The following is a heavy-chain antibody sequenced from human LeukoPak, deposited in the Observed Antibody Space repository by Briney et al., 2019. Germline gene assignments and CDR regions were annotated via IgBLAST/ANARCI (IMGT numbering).Heavy chain of an antibody. V-gene: IGHV3-66*02. CDR1: GFTVSSNY. CDR3: ARGEYYYYYYMDV. J-gene: IGHJ6*03. Sequence: GGSLRLSCAASGFTVSSNYMSWIRQAPGKGLEWVSIFYSGGYTYHADSVKGRFAISRDNSKNTLYLQMNSLRAEDTAVYYCARGEYYYYYYMDVWGRGTTVTVSS. D-gene: IGHD3-10*01. CDR2: FYSGGYT.